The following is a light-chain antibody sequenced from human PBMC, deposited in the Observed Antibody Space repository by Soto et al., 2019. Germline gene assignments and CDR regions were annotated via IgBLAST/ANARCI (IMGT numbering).Light chain of an antibody. CDR3: QTWGAGIRV. V-gene: IGLV4-69*01. Sequence: QLVLTQSPSASASLGPSVKLTCTLSSEHSNYAIAWHQQQPEKGPRYLMRVHGDGSHTKGDGIPDRFSGSTSGAERYLTISSLQSEDEADYYGQTWGAGIRVFGGGTKVTVL. J-gene: IGLJ3*02. CDR1: SEHSNYA. CDR2: VHGDGSH.